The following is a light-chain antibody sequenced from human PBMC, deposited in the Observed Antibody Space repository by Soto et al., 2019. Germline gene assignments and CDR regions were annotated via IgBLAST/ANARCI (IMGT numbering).Light chain of an antibody. J-gene: IGKJ4*01. CDR1: QSVGSY. CDR2: GAS. CDR3: QQYGNWPLT. V-gene: IGKV3-15*01. Sequence: EIVMTQSPGTLSVSPGERATLSCRASQSVGSYLAWYQQKSGQAPRLLIHGASTRATGIPATFSGSGSGTEFPLTISSLQSEDFAVYYSQQYGNWPLTFGVGTKVEIK.